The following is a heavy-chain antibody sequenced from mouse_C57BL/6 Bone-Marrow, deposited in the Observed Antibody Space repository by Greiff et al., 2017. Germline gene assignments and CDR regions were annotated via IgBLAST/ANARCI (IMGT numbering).Heavy chain of an antibody. CDR3: ARESTTVGFAY. V-gene: IGHV1-69*01. Sequence: QVQLQQPGAELVMPGASVKLSCKASGYTFTSYWMHWVKQRPGQGLEWIGEIDPSDSYTNYNQKFKGKSTLTVDKSSSTAYMQLSSLTSEDSAVYYCARESTTVGFAYWGQGTLVTVSA. D-gene: IGHD2-14*01. CDR1: GYTFTSYW. CDR2: IDPSDSYT. J-gene: IGHJ3*01.